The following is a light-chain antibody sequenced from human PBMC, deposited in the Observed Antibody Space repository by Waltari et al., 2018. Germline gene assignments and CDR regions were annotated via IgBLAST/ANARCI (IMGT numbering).Light chain of an antibody. CDR2: DTS. Sequence: EIVLTQSPATLSLSPGERADLSCRASQNIGSQLAWYQQRPGQPPRLLIDDTSNRATGIPARFSGSGFGTDFTLTISSLEFEDSAVYYCQHRFSWPLTFGGGTKVEI. CDR1: QNIGSQ. J-gene: IGKJ4*01. V-gene: IGKV3-11*01. CDR3: QHRFSWPLT.